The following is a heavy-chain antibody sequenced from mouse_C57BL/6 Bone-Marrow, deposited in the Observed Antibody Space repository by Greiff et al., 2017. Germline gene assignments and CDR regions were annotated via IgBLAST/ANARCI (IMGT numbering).Heavy chain of an antibody. Sequence: QVQLQQPGAELVKPGASVKLSCKASGYTFTSSWITWVKQRPGQGLEWIGDIYPGSGSTYYTETFTSKATLTVDTSSSTAYMQLSSLSSEDSAVYYCAGPYYSNYWYFDIGGTGTTVTVAS. V-gene: IGHV1-55*01. CDR2: IYPGSGST. D-gene: IGHD2-5*01. CDR1: GYTFTSSW. J-gene: IGHJ1*03. CDR3: AGPYYSNYWYFDI.